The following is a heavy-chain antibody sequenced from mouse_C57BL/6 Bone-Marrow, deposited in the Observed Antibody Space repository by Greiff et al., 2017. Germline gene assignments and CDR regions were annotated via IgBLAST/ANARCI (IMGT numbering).Heavy chain of an antibody. CDR1: GFTFSDYY. CDR3: ARALCGSSGYFDV. CDR2: INYDGSST. Sequence: EVMLVESEGGLVQPGSSMKLSCTASGFTFSDYYMAWVRQVPEKGLEWVANINYDGSSTYYLDSLKSRFIISSDNAKNILYLQMSSLKSEDTATYYCARALCGSSGYFDVWGTGTTVTVSS. D-gene: IGHD1-1*01. V-gene: IGHV5-16*01. J-gene: IGHJ1*03.